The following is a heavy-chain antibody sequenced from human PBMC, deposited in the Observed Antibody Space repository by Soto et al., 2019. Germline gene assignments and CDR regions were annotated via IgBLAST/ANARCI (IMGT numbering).Heavy chain of an antibody. Sequence: EVQLLESGGGLVQPGGSLRLSCAASGFIFNAYAMTWVRQAPGKGLEWVSAIGGSGGNTYYAASVKGRFTISRDNSKDTVDLEMNRLRVADTAVYFCARVAPDYINSADPWGQGILVTVSS. CDR3: ARVAPDYINSADP. CDR1: GFIFNAYA. CDR2: IGGSGGNT. D-gene: IGHD4-4*01. J-gene: IGHJ5*02. V-gene: IGHV3-23*01.